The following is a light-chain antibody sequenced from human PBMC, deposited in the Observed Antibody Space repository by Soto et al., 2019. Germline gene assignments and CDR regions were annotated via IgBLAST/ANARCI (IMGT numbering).Light chain of an antibody. CDR1: QSVSSGY. CDR3: EQYDSSPLFN. V-gene: IGKV3-20*01. CDR2: GAS. J-gene: IGKJ3*01. Sequence: EIVLPQSPGTLSLSPGERATLSCRASQSVSSGYFACYPQKPGQAPRLLIYGASSRVTGIPDRFSGSGSGSAVTLTSSRVEYDDFAVYYCEQYDSSPLFNFGTGTKVDIK.